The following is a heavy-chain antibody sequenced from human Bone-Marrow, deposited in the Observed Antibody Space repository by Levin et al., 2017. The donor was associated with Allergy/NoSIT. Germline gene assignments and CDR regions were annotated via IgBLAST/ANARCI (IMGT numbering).Heavy chain of an antibody. Sequence: TGESLKISCAASEFSFNNYWMNWVRQAPGKGLVWVSRIKTDGRATTYADSVKGRFTISRDNAKNTLYLQMNSLRAEDTAVYYCARDGGTVAAHDWYFDLWAVAPWSLSPQ. D-gene: IGHD4-23*01. CDR3: ARDGGTVAAHDWYFDL. CDR1: EFSFNNYW. V-gene: IGHV3-74*01. J-gene: IGHJ2*01. CDR2: IKTDGRAT.